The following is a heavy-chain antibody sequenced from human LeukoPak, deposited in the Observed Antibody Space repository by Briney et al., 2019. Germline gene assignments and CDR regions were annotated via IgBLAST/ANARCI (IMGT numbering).Heavy chain of an antibody. CDR3: TSGFIYSSSSAGSDY. CDR2: ISTSSSYI. CDR1: GFTFSSYT. D-gene: IGHD6-6*01. V-gene: IGHV3-21*01. J-gene: IGHJ4*02. Sequence: GGSLRLSCAASGFTFSSYTMNWVRRAPGKGLEWVSFISTSSSYIYYADSVKGRFTISRDNSKNTLYLQMGSLRAEDTAVYYCTSGFIYSSSSAGSDYWGQGTLVTVSS.